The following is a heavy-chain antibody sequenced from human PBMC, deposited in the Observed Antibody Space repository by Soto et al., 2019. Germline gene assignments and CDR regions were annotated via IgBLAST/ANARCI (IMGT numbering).Heavy chain of an antibody. J-gene: IGHJ3*02. CDR3: ARVERGTATTVVDAFDI. CDR1: GGFVSSGTYY. CDR2: RSHSGGT. Sequence: QVQLQQWGAGLLKPSETLSLTCAVYGGFVSSGTYYWSWIRQPPGKGLEWIGERSHSGGTHFNPSLKSRVTISVDTSKHQFSLKMSSVTAADTALYYCARVERGTATTVVDAFDIWGPGTMVTVSS. V-gene: IGHV4-34*01. D-gene: IGHD1-1*01.